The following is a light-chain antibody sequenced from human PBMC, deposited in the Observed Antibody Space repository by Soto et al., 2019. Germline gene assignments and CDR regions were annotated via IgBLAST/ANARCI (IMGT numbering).Light chain of an antibody. CDR1: QSLSSTF. CDR2: GGS. J-gene: IGKJ1*01. CDR3: QQYGVSPRS. Sequence: EIVMPQSPGTLSLSPGERATLSCRASQSLSSTFLAWYQQRPGQAPRLLIYGGSNRATGVPDRFSGSGSGTDFTLTISRLEPEDFAVYYCQQYGVSPRSFGQGTKVDIK. V-gene: IGKV3-20*01.